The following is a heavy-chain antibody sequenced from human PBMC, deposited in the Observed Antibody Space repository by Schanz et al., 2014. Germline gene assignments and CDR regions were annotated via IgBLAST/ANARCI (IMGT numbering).Heavy chain of an antibody. D-gene: IGHD6-13*01. CDR1: GDTLSSYG. V-gene: IGHV1-18*01. J-gene: IGHJ3*02. Sequence: QVQLVQSGAEVKKPGSSVTVSCKASGDTLSSYGISWVRQAPGQGLEWMGWINVYNGDTKFAKTFQDRVTLTTDTSTSTAYMELRSLRSDDTAVYYCARNIIATARAYDIWGQGTMVTVSS. CDR3: ARNIIATARAYDI. CDR2: INVYNGDT.